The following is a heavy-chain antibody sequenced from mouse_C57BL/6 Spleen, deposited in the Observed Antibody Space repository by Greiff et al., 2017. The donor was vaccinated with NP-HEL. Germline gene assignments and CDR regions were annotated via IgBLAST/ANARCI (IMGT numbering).Heavy chain of an antibody. CDR3: AETGHLYAMDY. V-gene: IGHV1-42*01. Sequence: EVKLQESGPELVKPGASVKISCKASGYSFTGYYMNWVKQSPEKSLEWIGEINPSTGGTTYNQKFKAKATLTVDKSSSTAYMQLKSLTSEYSAVYYGAETGHLYAMDYWGKGTSVTVSS. D-gene: IGHD4-1*01. J-gene: IGHJ4*01. CDR2: INPSTGGT. CDR1: GYSFTGYY.